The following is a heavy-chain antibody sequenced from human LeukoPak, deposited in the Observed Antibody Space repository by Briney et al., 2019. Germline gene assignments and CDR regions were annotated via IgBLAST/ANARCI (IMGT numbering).Heavy chain of an antibody. CDR3: ARYDGDDPYYYYYMDV. V-gene: IGHV1-2*02. CDR1: GYTFTGYY. D-gene: IGHD4-17*01. CDR2: INPNSGGT. J-gene: IGHJ6*03. Sequence: ASVKVSCKASGYTFTGYYMHWVRQAPGQGLEWMGWINPNSGGTNYAQKLQGRVTMTTDTSTSTAYMELRSLRSDDTAVYYCARYDGDDPYYYYYMDVWGKGTTVTVSS.